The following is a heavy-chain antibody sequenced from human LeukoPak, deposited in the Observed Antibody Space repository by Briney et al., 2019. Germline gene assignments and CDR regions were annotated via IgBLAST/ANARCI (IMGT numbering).Heavy chain of an antibody. Sequence: PGGSLRLSCAASGFSFSNHWMTWVRQAPGKGLEWVANIKQDGSDKNHVDSVKGRFTISRDNAKNTLYLQMNSLRAEDTALYYCARVGTYGSGSYLSWLDYWGQGTLVTVSS. V-gene: IGHV3-7*05. J-gene: IGHJ4*02. CDR2: IKQDGSDK. CDR3: ARVGTYGSGSYLSWLDY. D-gene: IGHD3-10*01. CDR1: GFSFSNHW.